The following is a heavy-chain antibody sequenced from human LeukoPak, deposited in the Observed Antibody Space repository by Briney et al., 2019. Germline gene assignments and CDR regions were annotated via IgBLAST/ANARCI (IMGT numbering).Heavy chain of an antibody. J-gene: IGHJ6*03. CDR3: AHSLDDRGGDFWSGYLNPMDV. Sequence: SGPTLVKPTQTLTLTCTFSGFSLSTSGVGVGWIRQPPGKALEWLALIYWDDDKRYSPSLKSRLTITKDTSKNQVVLTMTNMDLLETAKYYCAHSLDDRGGDFWSGYLNPMDVWGKGTTVTVSS. CDR2: IYWDDDK. D-gene: IGHD3-3*01. V-gene: IGHV2-5*02. CDR1: GFSLSTSGVG.